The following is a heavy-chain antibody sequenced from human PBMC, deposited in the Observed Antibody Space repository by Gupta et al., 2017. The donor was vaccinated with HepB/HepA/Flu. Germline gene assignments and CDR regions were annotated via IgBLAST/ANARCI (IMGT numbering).Heavy chain of an antibody. CDR3: ARARRTVQTYYYDSSGYYPFDY. Sequence: QVQLVQSGAEVKKPGSSVKVSCKASGGTFSSYAISWVRQAPGQGLEWMGGIIPIFGTANYAQKFQGRVTITADESTSTSYMELSSLRSEDTAVYYCARARRTVQTYYYDSSGYYPFDYWGQGTLVTVSS. CDR1: GGTFSSYA. CDR2: IIPIFGTA. D-gene: IGHD3-22*01. V-gene: IGHV1-69*01. J-gene: IGHJ4*02.